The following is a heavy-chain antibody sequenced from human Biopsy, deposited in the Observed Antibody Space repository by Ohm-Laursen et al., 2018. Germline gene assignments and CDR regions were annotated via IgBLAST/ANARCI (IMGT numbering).Heavy chain of an antibody. Sequence: SSVKVSCKVPAGIFSNYGVNWVRQAPGQGLEWLGGNIPILGTGNYAQKFQDRVTVAADTSTSSATMELRSLRSDDTAVYYCATKLTGYFHHWGQGTLVIVSS. V-gene: IGHV1-69*06. J-gene: IGHJ1*01. D-gene: IGHD3-9*01. CDR2: NIPILGTG. CDR3: ATKLTGYFHH. CDR1: AGIFSNYG.